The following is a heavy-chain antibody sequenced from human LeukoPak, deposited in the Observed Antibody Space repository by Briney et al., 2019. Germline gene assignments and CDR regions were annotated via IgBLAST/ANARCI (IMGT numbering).Heavy chain of an antibody. D-gene: IGHD1-26*01. Sequence: SETLSLTCTVSGGSIGSSSYYWSWIRQPPGKGLEWIGYIYTSGSTNYNPSLKSRVTISVDTSKNQFSLKLSSVTAADTAVYYCARHGVGAISNWFDPWGQGTLVTVSS. V-gene: IGHV4-61*05. CDR1: GGSIGSSSYY. J-gene: IGHJ5*02. CDR3: ARHGVGAISNWFDP. CDR2: IYTSGST.